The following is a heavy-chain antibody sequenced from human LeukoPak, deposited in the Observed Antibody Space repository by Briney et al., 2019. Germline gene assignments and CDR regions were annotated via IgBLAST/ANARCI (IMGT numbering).Heavy chain of an antibody. D-gene: IGHD6-19*01. Sequence: GGSLRLSCVVSGFTFSESWMSWVRQAPGKGLGWVASLNLDGSDKYYVDSVKGRFTISRDNAKNSLYLQMDSLRVEDTAVYYCARLGPASSGWPESFDYWGQGTLVTVSS. V-gene: IGHV3-7*03. CDR1: GFTFSESW. J-gene: IGHJ4*02. CDR2: LNLDGSDK. CDR3: ARLGPASSGWPESFDY.